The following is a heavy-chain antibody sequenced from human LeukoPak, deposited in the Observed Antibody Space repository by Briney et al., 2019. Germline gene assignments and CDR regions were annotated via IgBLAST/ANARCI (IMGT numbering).Heavy chain of an antibody. J-gene: IGHJ3*02. Sequence: GGSLRLSCAVSGFTFSDYWMHWVRQAPGKGLVWVSRINGDGSSTNYADSVKGRFTISRDNAKNTLYLQMYSLRAEDTAVYYCARGTIYGLDAFGIWGQGTMVTVSS. CDR2: INGDGSST. CDR1: GFTFSDYW. CDR3: ARGTIYGLDAFGI. V-gene: IGHV3-74*01. D-gene: IGHD3-3*01.